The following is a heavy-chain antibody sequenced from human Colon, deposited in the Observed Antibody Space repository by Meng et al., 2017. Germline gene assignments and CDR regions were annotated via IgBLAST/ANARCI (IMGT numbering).Heavy chain of an antibody. J-gene: IGHJ4*02. Sequence: QVQLLESGPGLVKPSQTLSLPCTVSGGSISSGDYYWSWVRQPPGKGLEWIGYIYYSGSTYYNPSLKSRLTISVDASQKQFSLRLTSVTAADTAVYYCVRENWKRAVDYSGQGTLVTVSS. V-gene: IGHV4-30-4*01. CDR1: GGSISSGDYY. CDR3: VRENWKRAVDY. D-gene: IGHD1-1*01. CDR2: IYYSGST.